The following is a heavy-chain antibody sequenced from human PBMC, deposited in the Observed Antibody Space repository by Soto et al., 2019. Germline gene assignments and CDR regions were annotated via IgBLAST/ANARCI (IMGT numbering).Heavy chain of an antibody. J-gene: IGHJ6*02. CDR1: GGSISSSSYY. CDR3: ARHGGPYGGLNYYYGMDV. V-gene: IGHV4-39*01. Sequence: PSETLSLTCSVSGGSISSSSYYWGWIRQPPGKGLEWIGSIYYSGVTYYNPSLKSRVTISVDTSKNQFSLKLSSVTAADTAVYYCARHGGPYGGLNYYYGMDVWGQGTTVTVSS. D-gene: IGHD4-17*01. CDR2: IYYSGVT.